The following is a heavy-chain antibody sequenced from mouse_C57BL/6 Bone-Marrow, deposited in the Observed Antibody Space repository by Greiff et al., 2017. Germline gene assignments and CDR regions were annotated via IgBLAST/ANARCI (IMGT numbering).Heavy chain of an antibody. D-gene: IGHD2-3*01. CDR1: GFTFSSYG. Sequence: EVQLLQSGGDLVKPGGSLKLSCAASGFTFSSYGLSWVRQTPDKRLEWVATICSGGSYTYYPDSVKGRFTLSRDNAKNTLYLRMSRLESEDTAMYYCARYDGYYNAMDYWGQGTSVTVSS. CDR3: ARYDGYYNAMDY. CDR2: ICSGGSYT. V-gene: IGHV5-6*01. J-gene: IGHJ4*01.